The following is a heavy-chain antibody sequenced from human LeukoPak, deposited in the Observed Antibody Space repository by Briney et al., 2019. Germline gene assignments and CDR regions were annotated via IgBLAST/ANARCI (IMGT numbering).Heavy chain of an antibody. J-gene: IGHJ4*02. Sequence: PGGSLRLSCAASGFTFSDHWMHWVRQAPGKGLEWVATINRDGSEKWYLDSVRGRFTISRDNAKNSLHLQMNSLRDEDTAVFYCASGLFEVVGGDYFDYWGQGTLVTVSS. V-gene: IGHV3-7*01. CDR2: INRDGSEK. CDR3: ASGLFEVVGGDYFDY. D-gene: IGHD1-26*01. CDR1: GFTFSDHW.